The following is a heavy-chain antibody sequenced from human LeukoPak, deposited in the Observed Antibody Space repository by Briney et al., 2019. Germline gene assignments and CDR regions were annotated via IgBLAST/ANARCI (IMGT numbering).Heavy chain of an antibody. J-gene: IGHJ4*02. D-gene: IGHD6-13*01. CDR2: INHSGST. V-gene: IGHV4-34*01. Sequence: KPSETLSLTCAVYGGSFSGYYWSWIRQPPGKGLEWIGEINHSGSTNYNPSLKSRVTISVDTSKNQFSLKLSSVTAADTAVYYCARTGIAAAPSYWGQGTLVTVSS. CDR3: ARTGIAAAPSY. CDR1: GGSFSGYY.